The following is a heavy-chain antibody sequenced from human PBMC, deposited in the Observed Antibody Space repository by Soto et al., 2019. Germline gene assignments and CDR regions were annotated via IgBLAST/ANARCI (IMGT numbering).Heavy chain of an antibody. J-gene: IGHJ6*02. CDR2: ISYDGSNK. CDR3: ARGTTTSAFSAMDV. CDR1: GFTFSNNA. V-gene: IGHV3-30-3*01. D-gene: IGHD1-1*01. Sequence: QVQLVESGGGVVQPGRSLRLSCAASGFTFSNNAMDWVRQAPGKGLEWVAVISYDGSNKYIAESVKGRFTISRDNSKNTLVLQMNSLRAEATAVYYCARGTTTSAFSAMDVWGQGTTVTVSS.